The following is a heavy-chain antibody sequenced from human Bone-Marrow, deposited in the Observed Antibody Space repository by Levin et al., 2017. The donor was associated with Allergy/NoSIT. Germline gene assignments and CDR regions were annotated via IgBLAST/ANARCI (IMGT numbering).Heavy chain of an antibody. Sequence: GGSLRLSCAASGYTFSDYAMHWVRQAPGKGLEWVAVIWSDGLQKYYLESVKGRFTISRDTSKSALFLEVNSLRDEDTAVYFCTRGGEAAGAFDIWRQGATVTVSS. V-gene: IGHV3-33*01. CDR1: GYTFSDYA. J-gene: IGHJ3*02. D-gene: IGHD3-10*01. CDR2: IWSDGLQK. CDR3: TRGGEAAGAFDI.